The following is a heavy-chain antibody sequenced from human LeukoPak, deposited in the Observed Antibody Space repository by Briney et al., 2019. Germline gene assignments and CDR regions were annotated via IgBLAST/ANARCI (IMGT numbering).Heavy chain of an antibody. V-gene: IGHV1-24*01. Sequence: GASVKVSCKVSGYTLIELSMRWVRQAPGKGLEWMGGFDPEDGETIYAQKFQGRVTMTEDTSTDTAYMELSSLRSEDTAVYYCATDPAGWAVAGTYWGQGTLVTVSS. CDR3: ATDPAGWAVAGTY. J-gene: IGHJ4*02. CDR1: GYTLIELS. D-gene: IGHD6-19*01. CDR2: FDPEDGET.